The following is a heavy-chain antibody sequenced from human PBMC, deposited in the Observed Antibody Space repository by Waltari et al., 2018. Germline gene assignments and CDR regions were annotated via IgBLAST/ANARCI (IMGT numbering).Heavy chain of an antibody. CDR1: GGTFSSYA. Sequence: SCNTSGGTFSSYAISWVRQAPGPGLEWMGGIIPIFGTANYAQKFQGRVTITTNESTSTAYMALSSLRSEDTAVYYCAGGNEDGHYYYYMDVWGKGTTVTVSS. CDR2: IIPIFGTA. J-gene: IGHJ6*03. D-gene: IGHD1-1*01. CDR3: AGGNEDGHYYYYMDV. V-gene: IGHV1-69*05.